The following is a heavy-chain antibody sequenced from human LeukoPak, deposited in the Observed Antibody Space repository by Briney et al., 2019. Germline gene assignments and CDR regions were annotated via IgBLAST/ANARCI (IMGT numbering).Heavy chain of an antibody. CDR3: ANNGGVAVAGSFDN. J-gene: IGHJ4*02. V-gene: IGHV3-23*01. D-gene: IGHD6-19*01. Sequence: GGSLRLSWAASGFTFDSYAMTWVRQAPGKGLEWFSTVTASGAGTYFADSVKGRFTISRDNSKNTLYLQMNSLRAEDTAVYYCANNGGVAVAGSFDNWGQGTLVTVSS. CDR2: VTASGAGT. CDR1: GFTFDSYA.